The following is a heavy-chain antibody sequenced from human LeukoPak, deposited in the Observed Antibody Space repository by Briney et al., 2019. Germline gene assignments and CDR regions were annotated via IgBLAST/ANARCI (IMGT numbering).Heavy chain of an antibody. J-gene: IGHJ5*02. Sequence: EASVKVSCKASGYTFTSYDINWVRQATGQGLEWMGWMNPNSGNTGYAQKFQGRVTMTRNTSISTAYMELSSLRSEDTAVYYCARTVWTYDSARPLWFDPWGQGTLVTVSS. V-gene: IGHV1-8*01. CDR1: GYTFTSYD. D-gene: IGHD1-1*01. CDR2: MNPNSGNT. CDR3: ARTVWTYDSARPLWFDP.